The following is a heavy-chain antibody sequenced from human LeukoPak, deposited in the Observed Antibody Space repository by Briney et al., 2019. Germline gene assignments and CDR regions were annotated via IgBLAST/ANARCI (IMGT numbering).Heavy chain of an antibody. CDR1: GFTFSSYE. Sequence: GGSLRLSCAASGFTFSSYEMNWVRQAPGKGLEWVSYISSSGSTIYYADSVKGRFTISRDNAKNSLYLQMNSLSAEDTAVYYCARDDPHLLLPAYYYYGMDVWGQGTTVTVSS. CDR3: ARDDPHLLLPAYYYYGMDV. CDR2: ISSSGSTI. D-gene: IGHD3-22*01. J-gene: IGHJ6*02. V-gene: IGHV3-48*03.